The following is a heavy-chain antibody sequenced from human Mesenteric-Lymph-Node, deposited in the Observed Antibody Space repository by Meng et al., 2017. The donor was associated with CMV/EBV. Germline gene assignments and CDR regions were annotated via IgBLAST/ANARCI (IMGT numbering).Heavy chain of an antibody. CDR3: ARGSSYDILTGYFDY. CDR2: INHSGST. CDR1: GGSFSGYY. D-gene: IGHD3-9*01. Sequence: QGQLHQWRDGLLKPAETLPVTVAVYGGSFSGYYWNWIRQSPEKGLEWIGEINHSGSTTYNPSFTSRIIISVDTSTNQISLNMSSVTAADTAVYYCARGSSYDILTGYFDYWGQGALVTVSS. V-gene: IGHV4-34*01. J-gene: IGHJ4*02.